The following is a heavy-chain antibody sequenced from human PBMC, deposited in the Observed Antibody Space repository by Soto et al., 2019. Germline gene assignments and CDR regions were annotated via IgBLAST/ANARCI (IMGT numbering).Heavy chain of an antibody. CDR3: ARDNWNYVSAFDI. Sequence: QVQLVESGGGVVQPGRSLSLSCAASGFTFSNYAMHWVRQAPGKGLEWVAVIWSDGSNKYYADSVKGRFTISRDNSKNTLYLQMNSLRAEDTAVYSCARDNWNYVSAFDIWGQGTMVTVSS. D-gene: IGHD1-7*01. CDR1: GFTFSNYA. V-gene: IGHV3-33*01. J-gene: IGHJ3*02. CDR2: IWSDGSNK.